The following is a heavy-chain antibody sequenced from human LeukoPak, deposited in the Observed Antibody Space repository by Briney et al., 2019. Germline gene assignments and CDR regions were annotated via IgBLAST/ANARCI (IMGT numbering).Heavy chain of an antibody. Sequence: SETLSLTCAVYGGSFSGYYWSWIRQPPGKGLEWIGEINHSGSTNYNPSLKSRVTISVDTSKNQFSLKLNSVTAADTAVYYCAREDYYGSGSPDYWGQGTLVTVSS. CDR1: GGSFSGYY. V-gene: IGHV4-34*01. CDR2: INHSGST. D-gene: IGHD3-10*01. J-gene: IGHJ4*02. CDR3: AREDYYGSGSPDY.